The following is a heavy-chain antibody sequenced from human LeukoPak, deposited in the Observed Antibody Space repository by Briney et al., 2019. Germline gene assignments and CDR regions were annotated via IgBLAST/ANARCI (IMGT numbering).Heavy chain of an antibody. D-gene: IGHD3-10*01. Sequence: GGSLRLSCAASGFTFSSYAMNWVRQAPGKGLEWVSGISGSGGTTYYADSVKGRFTISRDNSKNTLYLQMNSLRVEDTAVYYCAKQVVSASGSFDYWGQGTLVTVSS. CDR1: GFTFSSYA. J-gene: IGHJ4*02. V-gene: IGHV3-23*01. CDR3: AKQVVSASGSFDY. CDR2: ISGSGGTT.